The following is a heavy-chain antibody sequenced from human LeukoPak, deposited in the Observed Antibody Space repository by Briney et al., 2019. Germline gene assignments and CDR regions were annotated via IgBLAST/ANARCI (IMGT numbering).Heavy chain of an antibody. J-gene: IGHJ4*02. CDR1: GFTFSSYA. CDR2: ISYDGSNK. CDR3: ARDGVIAVAVFYFDY. D-gene: IGHD6-19*01. V-gene: IGHV3-30*01. Sequence: GRSLRLSCAASGFTFSSYAMHWVCQAPGKGLEWVAVISYDGSNKYYADSVKGRFTISRDNSKNTLYLQMNSLRAEDTAVYYCARDGVIAVAVFYFDYWGQGTLVTVSS.